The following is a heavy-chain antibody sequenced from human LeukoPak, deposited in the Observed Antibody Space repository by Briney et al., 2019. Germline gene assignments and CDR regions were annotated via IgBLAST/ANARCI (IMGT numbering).Heavy chain of an antibody. CDR3: ARRPLYSRPFDY. Sequence: SETLSLTCTVSGGAISSYYWSWIRQPAGKGLEWIGRIYPSGSTNYNPSLKSRVTISVDTSKNQFSLKLSSVTAADTAVYYCARRPLYSRPFDYWGQGTLVTVSS. J-gene: IGHJ4*02. CDR2: IYPSGST. D-gene: IGHD6-13*01. CDR1: GGAISSYY. V-gene: IGHV4-4*07.